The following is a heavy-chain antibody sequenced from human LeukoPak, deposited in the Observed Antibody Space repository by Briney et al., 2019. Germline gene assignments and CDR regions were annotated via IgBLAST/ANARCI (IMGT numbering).Heavy chain of an antibody. CDR2: INHSGST. D-gene: IGHD3-3*01. V-gene: IGHV4-34*01. Sequence: SETLSLTCALDGGSFSGYYWSWIRQPPGKGLEWIGEINHSGSTNYNPSLKSRVTISVDTSKNQFSLKLSSVTAADTAVYYCARTWRTVFSYYYGMDVWGQGTTVTVSS. J-gene: IGHJ6*02. CDR1: GGSFSGYY. CDR3: ARTWRTVFSYYYGMDV.